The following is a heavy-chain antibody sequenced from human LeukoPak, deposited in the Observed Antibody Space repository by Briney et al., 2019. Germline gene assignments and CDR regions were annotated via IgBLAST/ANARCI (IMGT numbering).Heavy chain of an antibody. CDR2: IIPIFDTA. D-gene: IGHD1-14*01. CDR3: ASPANRVYGSYYGMDV. CDR1: GGTFSSYA. J-gene: IGHJ6*02. Sequence: GASVKVSCKASGGTFSSYAISWVRQAPGQGLEWMGGIIPIFDTANYAQKFQGRVTITADESTSTAYMELSSLRSEDTAVYYCASPANRVYGSYYGMDVWGQGTTVTVSS. V-gene: IGHV1-69*13.